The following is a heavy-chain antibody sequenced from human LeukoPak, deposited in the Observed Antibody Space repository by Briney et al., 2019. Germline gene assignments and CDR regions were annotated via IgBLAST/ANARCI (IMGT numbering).Heavy chain of an antibody. D-gene: IGHD4-23*01. V-gene: IGHV4-31*03. CDR1: GGSISSGGYY. Sequence: MPSQTLSLTCTVSGGSISSGGYYWSWIRQHPGKGLEWIGYIYYSGSTYYNPSLKSRVTISVDTSKNQFSLKLSSVTAADTAVYYCARGQSTVVTPGAFDIWGQGTMVTVSS. J-gene: IGHJ3*02. CDR3: ARGQSTVVTPGAFDI. CDR2: IYYSGST.